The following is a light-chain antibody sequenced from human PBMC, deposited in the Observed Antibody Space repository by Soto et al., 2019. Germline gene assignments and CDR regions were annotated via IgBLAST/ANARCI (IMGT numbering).Light chain of an antibody. CDR2: KAS. CDR1: QTISSW. CDR3: QHYNSYSEA. V-gene: IGKV1-5*03. J-gene: IGKJ1*01. Sequence: DIQMTQSPSTLSASVGDRVTITCRASQTISSWLAWYQQKPGQAPKLLIYKASSLESAVPSRFSGSGSGTEFTLTISSLQPDDFATYYCQHYNSYSEAFGQGTKVDI.